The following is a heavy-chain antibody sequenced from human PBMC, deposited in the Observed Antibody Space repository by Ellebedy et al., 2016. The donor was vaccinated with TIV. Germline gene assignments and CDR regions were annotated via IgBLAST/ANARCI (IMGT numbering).Heavy chain of an antibody. Sequence: GESLKISCQGSKYSFTSYWIIWVRQMPGNGLGWMGTLDPSDSYPTYSPSFQGHVTISADKSIGTAYLQWGSLKASETAMYYCAILVLRTTSTRGDVFDIWGQGTMVTVSS. V-gene: IGHV5-10-1*01. J-gene: IGHJ3*02. D-gene: IGHD2/OR15-2a*01. CDR1: KYSFTSYW. CDR2: LDPSDSYP. CDR3: AILVLRTTSTRGDVFDI.